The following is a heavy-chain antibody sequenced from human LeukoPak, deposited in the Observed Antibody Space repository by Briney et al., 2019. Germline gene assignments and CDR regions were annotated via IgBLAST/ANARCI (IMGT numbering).Heavy chain of an antibody. CDR1: GDSFSSVTDY. J-gene: IGHJ4*02. CDR3: ARIHRDSGSPTWFY. CDR2: GDYSGGK. V-gene: IGHV4-39*07. D-gene: IGHD3-10*01. Sequence: SETLSLTCTVSGDSFSSVTDYWAWIRQPPGKGLEWIASGDYSGGKYYNPSLESRVAISTDMSKSQISLKLTSVTGADTAVYYCARIHRDSGSPTWFYWGQGTLVTVSS.